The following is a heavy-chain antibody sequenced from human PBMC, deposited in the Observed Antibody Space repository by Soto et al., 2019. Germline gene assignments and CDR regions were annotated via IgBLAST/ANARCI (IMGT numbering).Heavy chain of an antibody. CDR1: GFTVSNNY. Sequence: EVQLVESGGGLIQPGGSLRLSCAVSGFTVSNNYMSWVRQAPGKGLEGVSVIYSGGYTAYGDSVKGRFTISRDNSKNTLFLQMKTLGAAARALYSWATRPGGGGYGGQGTLVTVSS. D-gene: IGHD3-10*01. CDR2: IYSGGYT. V-gene: IGHV3-53*01. CDR3: ATRPGGGGY. J-gene: IGHJ4*02.